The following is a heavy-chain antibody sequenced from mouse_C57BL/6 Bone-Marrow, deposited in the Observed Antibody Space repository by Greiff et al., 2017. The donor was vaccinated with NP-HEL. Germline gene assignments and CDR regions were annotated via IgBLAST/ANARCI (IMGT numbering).Heavy chain of an antibody. CDR3: GGREDGYRDWFAY. V-gene: IGHV1-62-3*01. J-gene: IGHJ3*01. D-gene: IGHD2-3*01. CDR2: IDPASSGT. CDR1: GYTFTSYW. Sequence: QVQLQQPGAELVKPGASVKLSSKASGYTFTSYWMHWVKQRPGRGLEWIGWIDPASSGTNYNEKFKGKATLTVDKPSSTAYMQLSSLTSEDSAVFYCGGREDGYRDWFAYWGQGTLVTVSA.